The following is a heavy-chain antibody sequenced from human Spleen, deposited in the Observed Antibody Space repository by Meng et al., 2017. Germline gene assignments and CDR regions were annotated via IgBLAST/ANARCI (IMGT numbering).Heavy chain of an antibody. V-gene: IGHV4-34*01. CDR1: GESFSGYH. J-gene: IGHJ4*02. CDR2: FDDSGTT. D-gene: IGHD2-21*02. Sequence: VQLQPGGAGLLKRSEILCLTCAVHGESFSGYHWSWIRQPPGKELEWMGGFDDSGTTDYNPSLKSRVTMSVTTSKKQFSLKLTSVTAADTALYYCRLAYCSSDCGDYWGQGILVTVSS. CDR3: RLAYCSSDCGDY.